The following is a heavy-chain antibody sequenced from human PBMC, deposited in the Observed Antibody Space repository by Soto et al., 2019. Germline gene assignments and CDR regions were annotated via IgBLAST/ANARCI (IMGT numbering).Heavy chain of an antibody. CDR1: GGSFSGYY. J-gene: IGHJ5*02. Sequence: SETLSLTCAVYGGSFSGYYWSWIRQPPGKGLEWIGEINHSGSTNYNPSLKSRVTISVDTSKNQFSLKLSSVTAADTAVYYCARGGGVLRYFATNWFDPWGQGTLVTVSS. CDR2: INHSGST. D-gene: IGHD3-9*01. CDR3: ARGGGVLRYFATNWFDP. V-gene: IGHV4-34*01.